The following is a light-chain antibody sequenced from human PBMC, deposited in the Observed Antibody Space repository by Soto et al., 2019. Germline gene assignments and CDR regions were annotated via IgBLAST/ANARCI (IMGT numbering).Light chain of an antibody. V-gene: IGLV2-14*01. J-gene: IGLJ1*01. CDR3: SSYTSSGTRYA. CDR1: SSDVGGSNY. Sequence: QSALTQPASVSGSPGQSITISCTGTSSDVGGSNYVSWYQQHPGKAPKLMIYDVRNRPSGISNRFSGSKSGNTASLTISGLQAEDEAEYYCSSYTSSGTRYAFGTGTKVTVL. CDR2: DVR.